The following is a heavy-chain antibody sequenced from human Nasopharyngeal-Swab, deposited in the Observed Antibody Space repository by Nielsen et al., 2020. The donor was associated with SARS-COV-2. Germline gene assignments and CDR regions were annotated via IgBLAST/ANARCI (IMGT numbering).Heavy chain of an antibody. Sequence: GESLKISCAASGFTFDDYGMSWVRQAPGKGLEWVSGINWNGGSTGYADSAKGRFTISRDNAKNSLYLQMNSLRAEDTALYYCARGPGSIVLMVYATTPYYYYGMDVWGQGTTVTVSS. CDR1: GFTFDDYG. J-gene: IGHJ6*02. CDR2: INWNGGST. D-gene: IGHD2-8*01. CDR3: ARGPGSIVLMVYATTPYYYYGMDV. V-gene: IGHV3-20*04.